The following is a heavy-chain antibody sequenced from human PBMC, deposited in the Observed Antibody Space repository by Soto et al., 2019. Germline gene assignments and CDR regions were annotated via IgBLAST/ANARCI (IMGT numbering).Heavy chain of an antibody. J-gene: IGHJ5*02. CDR2: VNAGKGNT. V-gene: IGHV1-3*01. D-gene: IGHD6-13*01. CDR1: GYTFTSYA. Sequence: QVQLVQSGAEVKKPGASVKVSCKASGYTFTSYAIHWVRQAPGQRLEWMGWVNAGKGNTQYSQKFQGRVPITRDTSANTAYMELSSLRSEDTAVYYCERELQLIYWFDPWGQGTLVTVSS. CDR3: ERELQLIYWFDP.